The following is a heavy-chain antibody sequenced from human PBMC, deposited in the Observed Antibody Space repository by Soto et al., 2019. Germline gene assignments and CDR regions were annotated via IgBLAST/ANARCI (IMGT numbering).Heavy chain of an antibody. Sequence: EVQLVESGGGLVQPGGSLRLSCAASGFTVSSNYMSWVRQAPGKGLEWVSVIYSGGSTYYADSVKGRFTISRDNSKNTLYLQMNSLRAEDTAVSHCARDDPGLHLGELSSYFDYWGQGTLVTVSS. CDR1: GFTVSSNY. J-gene: IGHJ4*02. V-gene: IGHV3-66*01. D-gene: IGHD3-16*02. CDR3: ARDDPGLHLGELSSYFDY. CDR2: IYSGGST.